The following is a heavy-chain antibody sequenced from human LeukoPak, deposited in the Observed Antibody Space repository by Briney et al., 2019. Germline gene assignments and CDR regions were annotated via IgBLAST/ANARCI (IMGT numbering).Heavy chain of an antibody. CDR1: GFTFSSYA. J-gene: IGHJ4*02. CDR3: ARDEGTDYFDY. CDR2: ISSSGSTI. Sequence: GGSLRLSCAASGFTFSSYAMSWVRQAPGKGLEWVSYISSSGSTIYYADSVKGRFTISRDNAKNSLYLQMNSLRAEDTAVYYCARDEGTDYFDYWGQGTLVTVSS. V-gene: IGHV3-48*03.